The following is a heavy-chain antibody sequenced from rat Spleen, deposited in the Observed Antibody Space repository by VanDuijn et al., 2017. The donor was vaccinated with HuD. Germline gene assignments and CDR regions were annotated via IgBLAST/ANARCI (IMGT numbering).Heavy chain of an antibody. D-gene: IGHD1-12*03. Sequence: EVQLVESGGGLVQPGRSLKLSCAASGFTFSDYYMAWVRQAPTKGLEWVASISYDGGSTYYRDSVKGRFTSSRDNAKSSLYLQMDSLRSEDTASYYCARHHYDGYYHGPVFGVMDAWGQGASVTVSP. CDR1: GFTFSDYY. CDR3: ARHHYDGYYHGPVFGVMDA. CDR2: ISYDGGST. J-gene: IGHJ4*01. V-gene: IGHV5-20*01.